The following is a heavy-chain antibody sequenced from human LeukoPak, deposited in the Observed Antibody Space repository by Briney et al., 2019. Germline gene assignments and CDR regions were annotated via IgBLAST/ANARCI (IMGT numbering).Heavy chain of an antibody. J-gene: IGHJ6*02. CDR2: MNPNSGNT. Sequence: GASVKVSCKASGYSFTSYDINWVRQATGQGLEWMGWMNPNSGNTGYAQKFQGRVTMTRNTSISTAYMELSSLRSEDTAVYYCQIAARPESYYYYGMDVWGQGTTVTVSS. CDR3: QIAARPESYYYYGMDV. V-gene: IGHV1-8*01. CDR1: GYSFTSYD. D-gene: IGHD6-6*01.